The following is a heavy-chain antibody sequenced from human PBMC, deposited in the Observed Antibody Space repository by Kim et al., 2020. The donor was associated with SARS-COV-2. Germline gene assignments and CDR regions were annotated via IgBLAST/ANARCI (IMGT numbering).Heavy chain of an antibody. Sequence: SVKVSCKASGGTFSSYTISWVRQAPGQGLEWMGRIIPILGIANYAQKFQGRVTITADKSTSTAYMELSSLRSEDTAVYYCARARMQYYYGSGGYYYYYGMDVWGQGTTVTVSS. V-gene: IGHV1-69*02. CDR2: IIPILGIA. J-gene: IGHJ6*02. CDR1: GGTFSSYT. CDR3: ARARMQYYYGSGGYYYYYGMDV. D-gene: IGHD3-10*01.